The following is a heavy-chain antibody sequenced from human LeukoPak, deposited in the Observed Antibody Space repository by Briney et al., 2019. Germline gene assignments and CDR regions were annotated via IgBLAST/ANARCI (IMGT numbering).Heavy chain of an antibody. Sequence: SGGSLRLSCAASGFTFSNYAMMWVRQAPGKRPEWISSITGSGDGTYYADSVGGRFTISRDNSENTLYLQVNSLRVEDTAVYFCVKGFVHPTYYFDYWGQGTLVTVSS. CDR2: ITGSGDGT. CDR1: GFTFSNYA. V-gene: IGHV3-23*01. D-gene: IGHD3-10*01. J-gene: IGHJ4*02. CDR3: VKGFVHPTYYFDY.